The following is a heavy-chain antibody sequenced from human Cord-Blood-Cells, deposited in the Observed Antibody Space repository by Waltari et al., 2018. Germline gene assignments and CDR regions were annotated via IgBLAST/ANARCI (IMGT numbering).Heavy chain of an antibody. D-gene: IGHD6-19*01. J-gene: IGHJ4*02. CDR3: AREAVAFDY. CDR2: TYYRSKWYN. V-gene: IGHV6-1*01. Sequence: QVQLQQSGPGLVKPSPTRPLTCSITGDSVSSNSHAWNWVRQSPSRGLEWLGRTYYRSKWYNDYAVSVKSRITINPDTSKNQFSLQLNSVTPEDTAVYYCAREAVAFDYWGQGTLVTVSS. CDR1: GDSVSSNSHA.